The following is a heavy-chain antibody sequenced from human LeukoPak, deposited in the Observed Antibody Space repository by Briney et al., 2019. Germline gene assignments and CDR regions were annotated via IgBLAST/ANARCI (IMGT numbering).Heavy chain of an antibody. Sequence: ASVKVSCKASGYTFTGYYMHWVRQAPGQGLEWMGWINPNSGGTNYAQKFQGRVTMTRDTSISTAYMELSRLTSDDTAVYYCARDSRNYYDSRGGGDDAFDIWGQGTMVTVSS. CDR1: GYTFTGYY. CDR2: INPNSGGT. V-gene: IGHV1-2*02. D-gene: IGHD3-22*01. CDR3: ARDSRNYYDSRGGGDDAFDI. J-gene: IGHJ3*02.